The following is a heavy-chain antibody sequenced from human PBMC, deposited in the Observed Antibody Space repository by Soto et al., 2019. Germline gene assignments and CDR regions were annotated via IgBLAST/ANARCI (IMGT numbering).Heavy chain of an antibody. CDR3: ASGRFEEWLLKY. D-gene: IGHD3-3*01. CDR2: MNPSTGNT. CDR1: GYTFTTYD. J-gene: IGHJ4*02. Sequence: ASVKVSCQASGYTFTTYDIHWVRQATGQGLEWMGWMNPSTGNTGYAQHFLGRVTMTKDTSISTAYMELRRLRSEDTAVYYCASGRFEEWLLKYWGQGTLVTVSS. V-gene: IGHV1-8*01.